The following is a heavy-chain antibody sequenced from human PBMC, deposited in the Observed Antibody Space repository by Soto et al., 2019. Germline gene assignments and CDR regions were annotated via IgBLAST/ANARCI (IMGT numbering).Heavy chain of an antibody. Sequence: QLQLQESGPGLVKPSQTLSLTCGVSSGSISSYTPSWNWIRQPPGKGLEWIGHIYLDGTTNYSPSLKSRVTISIERSKNQFSLKLISVTAADTAVYYCARGSDRIRYYEGFDDWGQGTLVTVSS. CDR2: IYLDGTT. CDR3: ARGSDRIRYYEGFDD. CDR1: SGSISSYTPS. V-gene: IGHV4-30-2*01. J-gene: IGHJ5*02. D-gene: IGHD3-22*01.